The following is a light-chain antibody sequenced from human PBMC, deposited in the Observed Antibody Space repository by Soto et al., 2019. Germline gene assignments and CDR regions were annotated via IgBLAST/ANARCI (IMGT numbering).Light chain of an antibody. V-gene: IGKV3-11*01. J-gene: IGKJ5*01. CDR3: QQRSNWPPIP. Sequence: ESLFTHFPTTLSLSPGERATLSCKASQSVKTFLVWYQQRPGQPPRLLIHDASHRAAGIPARFSGSGFGTDFTLTISSLEPEDAAVYYCQQRSNWPPIPFGRGTRLEIK. CDR1: QSVKTF. CDR2: DAS.